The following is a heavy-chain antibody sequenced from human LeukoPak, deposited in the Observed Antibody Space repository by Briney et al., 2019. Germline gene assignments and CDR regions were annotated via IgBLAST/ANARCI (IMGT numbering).Heavy chain of an antibody. J-gene: IGHJ4*02. CDR1: GYTFTGYY. Sequence: ASVKVSCKASGYTFTGYYMHWVRQATGQGLEWMGWMNPNSGNTGYAQKFQGRVTMTRNTSISTAYMELCSLRSEDTAVYYCARGSWYSSSWYGYWGQGTLVTVSS. V-gene: IGHV1-8*02. CDR3: ARGSWYSSSWYGY. CDR2: MNPNSGNT. D-gene: IGHD6-13*01.